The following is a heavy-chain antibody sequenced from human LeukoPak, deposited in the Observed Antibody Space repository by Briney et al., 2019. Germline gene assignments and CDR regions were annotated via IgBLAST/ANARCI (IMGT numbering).Heavy chain of an antibody. CDR3: AREGLGGAFDI. J-gene: IGHJ3*02. V-gene: IGHV4-59*01. CDR1: GGSISSYY. Sequence: TSETLSLTCAVSGGSISSYYWSWIRQPPGKGLEWVAYIYYTGTTNYNPSLKSRVTISVDTSKNQFSLKPISVTAADTAVYYCAREGLGGAFDIWGQGAVVTVSS. CDR2: IYYTGTT. D-gene: IGHD1-26*01.